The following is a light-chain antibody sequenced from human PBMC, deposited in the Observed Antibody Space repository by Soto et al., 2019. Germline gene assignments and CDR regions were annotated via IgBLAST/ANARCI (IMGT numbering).Light chain of an antibody. CDR1: SSDVGGYNY. V-gene: IGLV2-14*03. Sequence: QSVLTQPASVSGSPGQSITISCTGTSSDVGGYNYVSWYQQHPGKAPKLMIYDVSNRPSGVSNRFSGSKSGNTASLTISGLQAEDEADYYCSSYTSRSTLYVFGTGTKVPS. J-gene: IGLJ1*01. CDR2: DVS. CDR3: SSYTSRSTLYV.